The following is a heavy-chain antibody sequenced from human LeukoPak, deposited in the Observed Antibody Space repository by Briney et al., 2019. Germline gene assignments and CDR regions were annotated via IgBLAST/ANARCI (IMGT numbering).Heavy chain of an antibody. V-gene: IGHV4-30-2*01. CDR1: GGSISSGGYS. CDR2: IYHSGST. Sequence: TASETLSLTCAVSGGSISSGGYSWSWIRQPPGKGLEWIGYIYHSGSTYYNPSLKSRVTISVDRSKNQFSLKLSSVTAADTAVYYCARVRIAVAGYYFDYWGQGTLVTVSS. D-gene: IGHD6-19*01. CDR3: ARVRIAVAGYYFDY. J-gene: IGHJ4*02.